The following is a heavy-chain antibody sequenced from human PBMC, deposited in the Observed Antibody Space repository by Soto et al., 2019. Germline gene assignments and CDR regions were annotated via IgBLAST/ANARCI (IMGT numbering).Heavy chain of an antibody. Sequence: ETLSLTCAVYGGSFSGYYCSWIRQPPGKGLEWIGELNDSGSTNYNASLKSRVSISVDTSKNQFSLKLSSVTAADTAVYYCARGRGGVQHWGQGTLVTVSS. J-gene: IGHJ1*01. CDR3: ARGRGGVQH. CDR1: GGSFSGYY. D-gene: IGHD3-10*01. CDR2: LNDSGST. V-gene: IGHV4-34*01.